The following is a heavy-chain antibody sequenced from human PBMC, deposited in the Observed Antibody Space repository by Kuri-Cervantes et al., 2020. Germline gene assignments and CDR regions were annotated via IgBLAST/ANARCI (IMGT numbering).Heavy chain of an antibody. CDR2: IYHSGST. J-gene: IGHJ6*03. CDR3: ARGRSISRHHYYYYIDV. CDR1: GGSFSGYY. Sequence: SETLSLTCAVYGGSFSGYYWGWIRQPPGKGLEWIGSIYHSGSTYYNPSLKSRVTISVDTSKNQFSLKLSSVTAADTAVYSCARGRSISRHHYYYYIDVWGKGTTVTVS. D-gene: IGHD6-13*01. V-gene: IGHV4-34*01.